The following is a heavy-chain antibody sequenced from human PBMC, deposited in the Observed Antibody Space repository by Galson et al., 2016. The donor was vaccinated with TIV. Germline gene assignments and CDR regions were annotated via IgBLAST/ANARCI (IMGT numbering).Heavy chain of an antibody. D-gene: IGHD6-13*01. CDR1: GFDFGSYA. J-gene: IGHJ4*02. CDR3: AREVAADGELDY. CDR2: ISASGTGP. Sequence: SLRLSCAASGFDFGSYALSWVRLAPGKGLEWISGISASGTGPDYADPVKGRFTISGDNSKNTLYLQMASLRGDDTATYYCAREVAADGELDYWGQGTLVIVS. V-gene: IGHV3-23*01.